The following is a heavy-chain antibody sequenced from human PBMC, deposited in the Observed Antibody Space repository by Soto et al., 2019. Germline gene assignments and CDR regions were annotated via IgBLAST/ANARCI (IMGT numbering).Heavy chain of an antibody. D-gene: IGHD6-19*01. J-gene: IGHJ4*02. CDR1: GFTFSSYA. Sequence: QVQLVESGGGVVQPGRSLRLSCAASGFTFSSYAMHWVRQAPGKGLEWVAVISYDGSNKYYADSVKGRFTISRDNSKNTLYLQMNSLRAEDTAVYYCASPFSSGWDGLSYWGQGTLVTVSS. CDR3: ASPFSSGWDGLSY. CDR2: ISYDGSNK. V-gene: IGHV3-30-3*01.